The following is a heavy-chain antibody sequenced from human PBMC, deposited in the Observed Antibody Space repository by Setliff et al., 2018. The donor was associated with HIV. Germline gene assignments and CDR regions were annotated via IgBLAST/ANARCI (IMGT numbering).Heavy chain of an antibody. D-gene: IGHD5-18*01. CDR1: GYTFTSYG. V-gene: IGHV1-18*01. CDR3: ASRSYGSSDYYYYMDV. Sequence: ASVKVSCKASGYTFTSYGISWVRQAPGQGLEWMGWISAYNGNTNYAQKLQGRVTMTTDTSTSTAYMELRSLRSDGTAVYYCASRSYGSSDYYYYMDVWGKGTTVTVSS. CDR2: ISAYNGNT. J-gene: IGHJ6*03.